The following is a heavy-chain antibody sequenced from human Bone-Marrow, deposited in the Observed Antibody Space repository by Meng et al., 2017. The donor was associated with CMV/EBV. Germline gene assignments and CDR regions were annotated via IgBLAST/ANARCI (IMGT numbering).Heavy chain of an antibody. CDR3: AREGRDLDY. V-gene: IGHV3-7*01. CDR1: GFTFSNYW. J-gene: IGHJ4*02. CDR2: IKQDGSEK. Sequence: GESLKISCAASGFTFSNYWMSWVRQAPGKGLEWLANIKQDGSEKYYVDSVKGRFTISRDNAKKSLYLQLGSLRAEDTAIYYCAREGRDLDYWGQGTLVTVSS. D-gene: IGHD2-15*01.